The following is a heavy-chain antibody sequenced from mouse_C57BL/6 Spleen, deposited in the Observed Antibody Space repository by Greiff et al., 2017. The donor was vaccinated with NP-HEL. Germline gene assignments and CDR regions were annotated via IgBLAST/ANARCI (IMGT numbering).Heavy chain of an antibody. V-gene: IGHV14-2*01. Sequence: VQLQQSGAELVKPGASVKLSCTASRFNIKDYYMHWVKQRTEQGLEWIGRIDPEDGETEYAPKFQGKATITADTSSNTAYLQLSSLTSEDTAVYYCARSQTGTNYFDYWGQGTTLTVSS. CDR2: IDPEDGET. CDR3: ARSQTGTNYFDY. D-gene: IGHD4-1*01. CDR1: RFNIKDYY. J-gene: IGHJ2*01.